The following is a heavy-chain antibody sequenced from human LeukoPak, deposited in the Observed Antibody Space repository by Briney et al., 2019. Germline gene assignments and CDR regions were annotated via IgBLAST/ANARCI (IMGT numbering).Heavy chain of an antibody. J-gene: IGHJ6*02. V-gene: IGHV4-31*03. Sequence: PSETLSLTCTVSGGSISSGGYYWSWIRQHPGKGLEWIGYIYYSGSTNYNPSLKSRVTISVDTSKNQFSLKLSSVTAADTAVYYCARGRVIVVVPAAPGYGMDVWGQGTTVTVSS. CDR3: ARGRVIVVVPAAPGYGMDV. CDR2: IYYSGST. D-gene: IGHD2-2*01. CDR1: GGSISSGGYY.